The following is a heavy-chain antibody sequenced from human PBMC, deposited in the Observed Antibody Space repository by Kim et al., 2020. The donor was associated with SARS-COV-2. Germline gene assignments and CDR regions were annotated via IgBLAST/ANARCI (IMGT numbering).Heavy chain of an antibody. V-gene: IGHV3-15*01. Sequence: TTDYAAPVKGRFTISRDDSKNTLYLQMNSLKTEDTAVYYCTTDPEGGLDYWGQGTLVTVSS. CDR2: TT. CDR3: TTDPEGGLDY. J-gene: IGHJ4*02. D-gene: IGHD1-26*01.